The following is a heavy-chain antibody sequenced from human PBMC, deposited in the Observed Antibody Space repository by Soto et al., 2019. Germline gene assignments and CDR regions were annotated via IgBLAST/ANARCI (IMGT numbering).Heavy chain of an antibody. CDR1: GFTFSSYW. D-gene: IGHD2-15*01. Sequence: EVQLVESGGGLVQPGGSLRLSCAASGFTFSSYWMHWVRQAPGKGLVWVSRINSDGRSTSYADSVKGRITISRDNAKTTLYLQMNSLRTEDTAVYYCARGEDAGYCSGGSCSGDWFDPWGQGTPVTVSS. J-gene: IGHJ5*02. CDR3: ARGEDAGYCSGGSCSGDWFDP. CDR2: INSDGRST. V-gene: IGHV3-74*01.